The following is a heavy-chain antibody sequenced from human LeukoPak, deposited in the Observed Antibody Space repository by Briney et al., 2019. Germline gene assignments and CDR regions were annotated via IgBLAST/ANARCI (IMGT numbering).Heavy chain of an antibody. J-gene: IGHJ4*02. CDR1: GYSVSSGYY. Sequence: SETLTLTCTVSGYSVSSGYYWGWIRQPPGKGLEWIGSIYHSGSTYYNPSLKSRATISVDTSKNQFSLKLSSVTAADTAVYYCARSSGGDTTFDYWGQGTLVTVSS. D-gene: IGHD4-17*01. CDR3: ARSSGGDTTFDY. V-gene: IGHV4-38-2*02. CDR2: IYHSGST.